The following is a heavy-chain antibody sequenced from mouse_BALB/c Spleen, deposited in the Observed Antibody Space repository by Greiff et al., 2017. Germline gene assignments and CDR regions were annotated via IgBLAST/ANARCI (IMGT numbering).Heavy chain of an antibody. CDR3: ARGEIYRYDGSFDY. CDR2: ILPGSGST. D-gene: IGHD2-14*01. CDR1: GYTFSSYW. V-gene: IGHV1-9*01. J-gene: IGHJ2*01. Sequence: QVQLQQSGAELMKPGASVKISCKATGYTFSSYWIEWVKQRPGHGLEWIGEILPGSGSTNYNEKFKGKATFTADTSSNTAYMQLSSLTSEDSAVYYCARGEIYRYDGSFDYWGQGTTLTVSS.